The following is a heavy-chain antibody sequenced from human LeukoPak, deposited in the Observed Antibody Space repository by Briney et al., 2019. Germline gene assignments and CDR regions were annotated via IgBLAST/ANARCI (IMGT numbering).Heavy chain of an antibody. CDR1: GYTLTELS. CDR2: FDPEDGET. J-gene: IGHJ4*02. Sequence: GASVKVSCKVSGYTLTELSMHWVRQAPGKGLEWMGGFDPEDGETIYAQKFQGRVTMTEDTSTDTDYMEMSSLRSEDTAVYYCATSGGAAAGNSWYFDYWGQGTLVTVSS. V-gene: IGHV1-24*01. CDR3: ATSGGAAAGNSWYFDY. D-gene: IGHD6-13*01.